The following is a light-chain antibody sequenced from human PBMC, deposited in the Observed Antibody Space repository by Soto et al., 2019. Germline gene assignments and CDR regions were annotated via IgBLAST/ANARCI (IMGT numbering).Light chain of an antibody. V-gene: IGLV2-14*03. CDR3: SSYGGSSSALSV. CDR2: DVS. CDR1: SSDVGGSKY. J-gene: IGLJ7*01. Sequence: QSVLTQPASVSGSPGQSITISCTGTSSDVGGSKYVSWYQQHPGQAPKLMIYDVSNRPSGISDRFSGSKSGYTASLTISGLQIQDEADYYCSSYGGSSSALSVFGTGTQLTVL.